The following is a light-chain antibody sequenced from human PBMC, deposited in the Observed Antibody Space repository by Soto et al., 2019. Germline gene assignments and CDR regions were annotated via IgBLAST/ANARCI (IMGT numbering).Light chain of an antibody. CDR3: KRYYSSPIA. Sequence: VIWMTQSPSLLSASTGDRVTISCRMSQGISSYLAWYQQKPGKAPELLVYAASTLQSGVPSRFSGRGSGTDLIPTIIDLQFTVFETFCAKRYYSSPIALGGGTRVDIK. J-gene: IGKJ4*01. CDR1: QGISSY. V-gene: IGKV1D-8*01. CDR2: AAS.